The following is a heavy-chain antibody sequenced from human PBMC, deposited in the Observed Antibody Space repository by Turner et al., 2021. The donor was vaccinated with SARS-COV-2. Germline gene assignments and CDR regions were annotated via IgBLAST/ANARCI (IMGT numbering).Heavy chain of an antibody. CDR2: IYYSEST. V-gene: IGHV4-59*08. CDR3: ARQSSGWYLPYFDY. D-gene: IGHD6-19*01. J-gene: IGHJ4*02. Sequence: QVQLQESGPGLAKPSETLSRTCTVSGDSISSYYGIWIRLPPGKGLEWIGYIYYSESTNYNPSLKSRVTISVDTSKNQFSLKLSSVTAADTAVYYCARQSSGWYLPYFDYWGQGTLVTVSS. CDR1: GDSISSYY.